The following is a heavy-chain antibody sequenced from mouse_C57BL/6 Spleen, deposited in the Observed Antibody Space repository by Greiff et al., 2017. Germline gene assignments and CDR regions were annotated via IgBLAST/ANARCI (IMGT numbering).Heavy chain of an antibody. Sequence: QVQLKASGAELVRPGTSVKMSCKASGYTFTTYWIGWAKQRPGHGLEWIGDIYPGGGYTNYNEKFKGKATLTADKSSSTAYMQFSSLTSEDSASYYCARGGSPFDYWGQGTTLTVSS. CDR3: ARGGSPFDY. CDR1: GYTFTTYW. CDR2: IYPGGGYT. V-gene: IGHV1-63*01. D-gene: IGHD1-1*01. J-gene: IGHJ2*01.